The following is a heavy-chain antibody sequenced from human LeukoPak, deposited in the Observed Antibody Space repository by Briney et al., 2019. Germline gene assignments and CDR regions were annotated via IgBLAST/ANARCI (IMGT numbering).Heavy chain of an antibody. D-gene: IGHD4-11*01. CDR2: INHSGST. CDR1: GGSFSGYY. J-gene: IGHJ4*02. V-gene: IGHV4-34*01. CDR3: GSRGRPYSNYN. Sequence: PSETLSLTCAVYGGSFSGYYWSWIRQPPGKGLEWIGYINHSGSTNYNPSLKSRVTISVDTSKNQFSLKLSPVTAADTAGYYCGSRGRPYSNYNGGEGTRDTV.